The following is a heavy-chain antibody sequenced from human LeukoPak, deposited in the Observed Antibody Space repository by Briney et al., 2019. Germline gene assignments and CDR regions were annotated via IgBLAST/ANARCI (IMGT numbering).Heavy chain of an antibody. CDR1: GYTFTTYW. V-gene: IGHV5-51*01. CDR3: VIQADLSYYSDY. D-gene: IGHD3-10*01. J-gene: IGHJ4*02. Sequence: GESLKISCKASGYTFTTYWIGWVRQMPGKGLEWMGIIYPVDSDTTFSRSFQVQLTISANTSISTASLRWGRLTPSGRLIYYCVIQADLSYYSDYWGQGTLVTVSS. CDR2: IYPVDSDT.